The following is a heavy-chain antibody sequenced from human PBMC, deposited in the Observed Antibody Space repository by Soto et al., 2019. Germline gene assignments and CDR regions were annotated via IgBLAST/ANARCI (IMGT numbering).Heavy chain of an antibody. CDR2: VYYSGST. Sequence: PSETLSLTCTVSGDSVSSGTYFWSWIRQPPGKGLEWIGYVYYSGSTNYNPTLKSRLTMSVDTSKNQFSLKLSSVTAADTAVYYCARLVAGSPNYYYYGMDVWGQGTTVTVSS. CDR1: GDSVSSGTYF. CDR3: ARLVAGSPNYYYYGMDV. D-gene: IGHD6-19*01. J-gene: IGHJ6*02. V-gene: IGHV4-61*01.